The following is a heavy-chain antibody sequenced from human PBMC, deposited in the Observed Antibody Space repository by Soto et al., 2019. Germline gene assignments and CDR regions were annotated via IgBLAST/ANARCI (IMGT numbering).Heavy chain of an antibody. Sequence: QVQLVQSGAEVKKPGSSVKVSCKASGGTFSSYAISWVRQAPGQGLEWMGGIIPIFGTANYAQKFQGRVTITADESTSTAYLELSSLRSEDTAVYYCARDRDYGDYVAFDIWGQGTMVIVSS. CDR3: ARDRDYGDYVAFDI. CDR2: IIPIFGTA. J-gene: IGHJ3*02. V-gene: IGHV1-69*01. CDR1: GGTFSSYA. D-gene: IGHD4-17*01.